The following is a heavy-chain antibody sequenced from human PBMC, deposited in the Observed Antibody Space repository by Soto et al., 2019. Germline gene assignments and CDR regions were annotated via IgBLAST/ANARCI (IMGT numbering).Heavy chain of an antibody. CDR2: IIPIYGTA. CDR1: GGTFSSYA. Sequence: QVQLVQSGAEVKKPGSSVKVSCKASGGTFSSYAINWVRQAPGQGLEWLGGIIPIYGTANYAQKFQGRVTITADESTRTADMELSSLRSEDTAVYYCARERYRVYGDTVLNYYYYGMDVWGQGTTVTVSS. V-gene: IGHV1-69*12. CDR3: ARERYRVYGDTVLNYYYYGMDV. D-gene: IGHD4-17*01. J-gene: IGHJ6*02.